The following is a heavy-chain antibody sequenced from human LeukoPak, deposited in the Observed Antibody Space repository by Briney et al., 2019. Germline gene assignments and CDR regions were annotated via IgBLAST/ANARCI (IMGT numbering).Heavy chain of an antibody. V-gene: IGHV4-59*08. CDR1: GGSISSYY. J-gene: IGHJ1*01. Sequence: SETLSLTCTVSGGSISSYYWSWIRQPPGKGLEWIGYIYYSGSTNYNPSLKSRVPISVDTSKNQFSLKLSSVTTADTAVYYCARHGSPTRPFQHWGQGTLVTVSS. CDR2: IYYSGST. CDR3: ARHGSPTRPFQH. D-gene: IGHD2-2*03.